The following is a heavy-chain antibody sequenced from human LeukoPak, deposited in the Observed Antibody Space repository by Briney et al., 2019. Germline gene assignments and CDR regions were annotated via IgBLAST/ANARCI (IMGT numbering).Heavy chain of an antibody. CDR2: INHSGST. D-gene: IGHD2-15*01. CDR3: ARDYCSGGSCYPLNWFDP. J-gene: IGHJ5*02. V-gene: IGHV4-34*01. CDR1: GGSFSGYY. Sequence: WETLSLTCAVYGGSFSGYYWSWVRQPPGKGLEWIGEINHSGSTNYNPSLTSRGTISVATSKNQFSLKLSSVTAADTAVYYCARDYCSGGSCYPLNWFDPWGQGTLVTVSS.